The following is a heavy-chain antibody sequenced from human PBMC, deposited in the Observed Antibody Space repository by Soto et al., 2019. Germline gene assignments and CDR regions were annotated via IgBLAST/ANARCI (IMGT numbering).Heavy chain of an antibody. CDR1: EYSITSYC. CDR3: ARVEAARPTLDCYYFGMDV. J-gene: IGHJ6*04. Sequence: WLSLKTSCKGSEYSITSYCSGCVRQMHGKGLEWMGIIYPGDSDTRYSPSFQGQVTISADKSISTAYLQWSSLKASDTAMYYCARVEAARPTLDCYYFGMDVWGERPTVTVPS. V-gene: IGHV5-51*01. D-gene: IGHD6-6*01. CDR2: IYPGDSDT.